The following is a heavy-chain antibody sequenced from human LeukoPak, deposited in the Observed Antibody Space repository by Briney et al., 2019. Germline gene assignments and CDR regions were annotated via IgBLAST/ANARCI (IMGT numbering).Heavy chain of an antibody. CDR2: IYYSGTT. Sequence: SETLSLTCTVSGGSISSTSHYWGWIRQLPGKGLEWIGNIYYSGTTYYNPSLKSRVSISVDTSKNWFSLKLSSVTAADRAVYFCVRHSTSKYSSGWYYVDYWGQGTLVTVSS. CDR3: VRHSTSKYSSGWYYVDY. CDR1: GGSISSTSHY. J-gene: IGHJ4*02. V-gene: IGHV4-39*01. D-gene: IGHD6-19*01.